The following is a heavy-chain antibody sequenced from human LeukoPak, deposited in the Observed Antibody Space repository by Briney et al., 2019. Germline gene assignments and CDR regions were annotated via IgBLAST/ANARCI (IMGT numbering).Heavy chain of an antibody. CDR1: SGSIDNFY. CDR3: ARHLWSEYHKFDY. CDR2: IYFSGNT. V-gene: IGHV4-59*01. J-gene: IGHJ4*02. D-gene: IGHD3-3*01. Sequence: YPSETLSLTCTISSGSIDNFYLSWIRQPAGKGLEWIGQIYFSGNTKYNPSLKSRVTISVDRSENQFSLKLSSVTAADTAVYFCARHLWSEYHKFDYWGQGTLVTVSS.